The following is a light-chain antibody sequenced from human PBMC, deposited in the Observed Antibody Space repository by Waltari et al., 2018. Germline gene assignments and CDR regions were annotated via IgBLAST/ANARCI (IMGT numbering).Light chain of an antibody. V-gene: IGLV2-23*01. CDR1: SSDVGSYNI. CDR3: CSYAGSSTYVV. J-gene: IGLJ2*01. CDR2: EGS. Sequence: QSALTQPASVSGSPGQSITISCTGTSSDVGSYNIVSWYQQHPGKAPKLMIYEGSKRPSGVSNLFSGSNSGNTASLTISGLQAEDEADYYCCSYAGSSTYVVFGGGTKLTVL.